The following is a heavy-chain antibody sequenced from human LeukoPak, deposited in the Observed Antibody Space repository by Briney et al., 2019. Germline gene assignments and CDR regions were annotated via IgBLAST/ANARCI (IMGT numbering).Heavy chain of an antibody. V-gene: IGHV3-11*01. J-gene: IGHJ4*02. CDR3: AREYYYGDYFFDY. CDR1: GFTFSDYY. Sequence: GGSLRLSCAASGFTFSDYYMSWIRQAPGKGLEWVSYISSSGSTIYYADSVKGRFTISRDNAKNSLYLQMNSLRAEDTAVYYCAREYYYGDYFFDYWGQGTLVTVSS. D-gene: IGHD4-17*01. CDR2: ISSSGSTI.